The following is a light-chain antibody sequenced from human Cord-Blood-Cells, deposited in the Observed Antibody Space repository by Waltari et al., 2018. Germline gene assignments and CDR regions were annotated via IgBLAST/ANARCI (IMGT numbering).Light chain of an antibody. J-gene: IGLJ3*02. V-gene: IGLV3-19*01. CDR3: NSRDSSGNHWV. CDR2: GKN. CDR1: SLRSYY. Sequence: SSELTQDPAVSVALGQTVRITCQGDSLRSYYASWYQKKPGQAPVLVIYGKNNRPAGIPYRFSGSSSGNTASLTITGAQAEDEADYYCNSRDSSGNHWVFGGGTKLTVL.